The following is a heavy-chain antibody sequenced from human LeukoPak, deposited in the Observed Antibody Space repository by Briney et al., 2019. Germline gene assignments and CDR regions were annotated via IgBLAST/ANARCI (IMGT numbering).Heavy chain of an antibody. Sequence: GGSLRLSCAASGFTFSSYSMNWVRQAPGKGLEWVSYISSSSSTIYYADSVKGRFTISRDNAKNSLYLQMNSLRAEDTAVYYCARDLGVLLDVWGQGTTVTVSS. CDR1: GFTFSSYS. CDR3: ARDLGVLLDV. V-gene: IGHV3-48*04. J-gene: IGHJ6*02. D-gene: IGHD3-16*01. CDR2: ISSSSSTI.